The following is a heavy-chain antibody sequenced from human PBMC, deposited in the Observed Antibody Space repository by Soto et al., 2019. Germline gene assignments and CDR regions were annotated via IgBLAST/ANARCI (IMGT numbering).Heavy chain of an antibody. V-gene: IGHV3-33*01. Sequence: QVQLVESGGGVVQPGRSLRLSCAASGFTFSNYGMHWVRQAPGKGLEWVAVIWYDGSNEYYADSVKGRLTISRDNSKNTLYLQMNSLRAEDTAVYYCARDDIPGRAVAIYGMDVWGQGPTVTVSS. CDR2: IWYDGSNE. CDR1: GFTFSNYG. J-gene: IGHJ6*02. CDR3: ARDDIPGRAVAIYGMDV. D-gene: IGHD6-19*01.